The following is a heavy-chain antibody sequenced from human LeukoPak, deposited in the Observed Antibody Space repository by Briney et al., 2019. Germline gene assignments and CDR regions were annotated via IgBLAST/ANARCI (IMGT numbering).Heavy chain of an antibody. CDR2: IKSNPDGGTT. CDR3: TTQYDILTGDTRGYYFDC. V-gene: IGHV3-15*01. CDR1: GFTFTNAW. J-gene: IGHJ4*02. D-gene: IGHD3-9*01. Sequence: GGSLRLSCAASGFTFTNAWMSWVRQAPGKGLEWVGRIKSNPDGGTTDYAAPVKGRFTISRDDSKSTLYLQMNSLKTEDTAVYYCTTQYDILTGDTRGYYFDCWGQGTLVTVSS.